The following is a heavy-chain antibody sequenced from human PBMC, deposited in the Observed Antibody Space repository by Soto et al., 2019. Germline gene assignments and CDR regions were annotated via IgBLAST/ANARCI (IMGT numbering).Heavy chain of an antibody. V-gene: IGHV3-30*18. CDR3: AKDPFRNYYGMDV. D-gene: IGHD2-21*01. CDR1: GFTFSSYG. CDR2: ISYDGSNK. Sequence: QVQLVESGGGVVQPGRSLRLSCAASGFTFSSYGMHWVRQAPGKGLEWVAVISYDGSNKYYAESVKGRLNIYRDKSKNTLYLQMNSLRAEDTAVYYCAKDPFRNYYGMDVWGQGTTVTVSS. J-gene: IGHJ6*02.